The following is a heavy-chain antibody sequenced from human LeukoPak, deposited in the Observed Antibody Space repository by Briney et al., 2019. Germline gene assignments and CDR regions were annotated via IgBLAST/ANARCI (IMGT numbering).Heavy chain of an antibody. D-gene: IGHD5-24*01. V-gene: IGHV3-66*01. J-gene: IGHJ4*02. CDR2: VSSDGST. CDR3: ARVIARPTIREFDY. CDR1: GITVSSNY. Sequence: SGGSLRLSCEVSGITVSSNYMAWVRQSPGEGLEWVSIVSSDGSTYYADSVKGRFTLSRDNSKNTLYLQMNSLRAEDTAMYYCARVIARPTIREFDYWSQGTLVTVSS.